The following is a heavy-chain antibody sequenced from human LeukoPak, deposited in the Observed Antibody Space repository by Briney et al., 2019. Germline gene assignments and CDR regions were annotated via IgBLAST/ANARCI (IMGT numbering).Heavy chain of an antibody. J-gene: IGHJ1*01. CDR2: ISHDGTNE. V-gene: IGHV3-30*04. CDR3: ARERIAVGGMGAFQH. Sequence: GGSLRLSCAASRFTFSSYAMHWVRHAPGKGLEWVAGISHDGTNEYQADSLKGRFTISRDNSKNTLYLQMNSPRVEDTAIYYSARERIAVGGMGAFQHWGQGTLVTVSS. D-gene: IGHD6-19*01. CDR1: RFTFSSYA.